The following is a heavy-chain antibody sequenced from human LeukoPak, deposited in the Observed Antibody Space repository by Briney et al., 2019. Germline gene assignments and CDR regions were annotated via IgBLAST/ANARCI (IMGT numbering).Heavy chain of an antibody. J-gene: IGHJ4*02. Sequence: PGGSLRLSCAASGFTFSSYWMSWVRQAPGKGLEWVANIKQDGSEKYYVDSVKGRFTISRDNAKNSLYLQMNSLRAEDTAVYYCAGERITMIVVVTKRGIDYWGQGTLVTVSS. CDR1: GFTFSSYW. D-gene: IGHD3-22*01. CDR2: IKQDGSEK. V-gene: IGHV3-7*01. CDR3: AGERITMIVVVTKRGIDY.